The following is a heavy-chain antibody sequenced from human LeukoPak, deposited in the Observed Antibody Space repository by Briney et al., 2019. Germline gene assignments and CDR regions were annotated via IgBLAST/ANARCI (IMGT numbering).Heavy chain of an antibody. Sequence: SVKVSCKASGGTFSSYAISWVRQAPGQGREWMGRIIPILGIANYAQKFQGRVTITADKSTSTAYMELSSLRSEDTAVYYCARDFPNSSGYGFDYWGQGTLVTVSS. J-gene: IGHJ4*02. CDR3: ARDFPNSSGYGFDY. V-gene: IGHV1-69*04. CDR1: GGTFSSYA. D-gene: IGHD3-22*01. CDR2: IIPILGIA.